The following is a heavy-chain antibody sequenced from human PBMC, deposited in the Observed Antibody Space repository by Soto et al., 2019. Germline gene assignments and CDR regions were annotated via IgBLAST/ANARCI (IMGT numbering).Heavy chain of an antibody. J-gene: IGHJ6*02. CDR1: GFTFSSYA. V-gene: IGHV3-30-3*01. CDR3: AAAYYDFWSGPPFGNYYYYGMDV. CDR2: ISYDGSNK. D-gene: IGHD3-3*01. Sequence: VGSLRLSCAASGFTFSSYAMHWVRQAPGKGLEWVAVISYDGSNKYYADSVKGRFTISRDNSKNTLYLQMNSLRAEDTAVYYCAAAYYDFWSGPPFGNYYYYGMDVWGQGTTVTVSS.